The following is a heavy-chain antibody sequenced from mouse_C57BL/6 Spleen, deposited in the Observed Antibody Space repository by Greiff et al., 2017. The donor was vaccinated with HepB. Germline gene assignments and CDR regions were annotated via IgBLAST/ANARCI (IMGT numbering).Heavy chain of an antibody. CDR3: ARSVVATWRYFDY. J-gene: IGHJ2*01. CDR2: INPNNGGT. CDR1: GYTFTDYN. V-gene: IGHV1-18*01. Sequence: EVQLQQSGPELVKPGASVKIPCKASGYTFTDYNMDWVKQSHGKSLEWIGDINPNNGGTIYNQKFKGKATLTVDKSSSTAYMELRSLTSEDTAVDYGARSVVATWRYFDYWGQGTTLTVSS. D-gene: IGHD1-1*01.